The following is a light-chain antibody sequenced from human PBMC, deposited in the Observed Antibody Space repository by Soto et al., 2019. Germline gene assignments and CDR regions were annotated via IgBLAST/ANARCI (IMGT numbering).Light chain of an antibody. Sequence: EIVMTQSPATLSVSPGERATLSCRASQSVNNNLAWYQQKPGQAPRLLIFAASTRATGVPARFGGSGSGTDFTLTISSLQSEDFAVYYCQQYENWPPWTFGQGTKVDIK. V-gene: IGKV3-15*01. CDR1: QSVNNN. J-gene: IGKJ1*01. CDR2: AAS. CDR3: QQYENWPPWT.